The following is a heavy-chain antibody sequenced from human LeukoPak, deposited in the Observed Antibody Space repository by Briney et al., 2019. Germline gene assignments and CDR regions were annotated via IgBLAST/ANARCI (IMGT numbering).Heavy chain of an antibody. Sequence: SETLSLTCAVYGGSFSGYYCSWIRQPPGKGLEWIGEINHSGSTNYNPSLKSRVTISVDTSKNQFSLKLSSVTAADTAVYYCASGLVVAATPKLLYGMDVWGEGTTVTVSS. V-gene: IGHV4-34*01. CDR3: ASGLVVAATPKLLYGMDV. D-gene: IGHD2-15*01. J-gene: IGHJ6*04. CDR2: INHSGST. CDR1: GGSFSGYY.